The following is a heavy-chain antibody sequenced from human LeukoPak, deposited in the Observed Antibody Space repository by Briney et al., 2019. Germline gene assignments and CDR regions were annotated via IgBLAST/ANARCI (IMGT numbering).Heavy chain of an antibody. D-gene: IGHD3-10*01. CDR3: ARTKRPFTMVRGVTYYFDY. J-gene: IGHJ4*02. CDR2: IKQDGSEI. CDR1: GFTFSSYW. V-gene: IGHV3-7*01. Sequence: RSGGSLRLSCAASGFTFSSYWMTWVRQAPGKGLEWVATIKQDGSEIFYVDSVKGQFTISRDNAKNSLYLQMNSLRAEDTAVYYCARTKRPFTMVRGVTYYFDYWGQGTLVTVSS.